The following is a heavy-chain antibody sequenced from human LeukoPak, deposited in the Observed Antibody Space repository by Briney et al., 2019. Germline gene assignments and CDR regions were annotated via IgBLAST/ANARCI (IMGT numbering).Heavy chain of an antibody. CDR1: GYTFTSYY. V-gene: IGHV1-46*01. J-gene: IGHJ4*02. Sequence: ASVTVSCKASGYTFTSYYMHWVRQAPGQGLEWMGIIHPSGGSTSYAQKFQGRVTMTRDTSTSTVYMELSSLRSEDTVVYYCARAHLHYGDSIHDLDYWGQGTLVTVSS. CDR3: ARAHLHYGDSIHDLDY. D-gene: IGHD4-17*01. CDR2: IHPSGGST.